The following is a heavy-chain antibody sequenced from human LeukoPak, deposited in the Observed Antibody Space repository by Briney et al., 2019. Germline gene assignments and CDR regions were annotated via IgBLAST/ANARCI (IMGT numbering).Heavy chain of an antibody. Sequence: GGSMRLSCVASGFSFTKCAMSWIRQAPGKGLEWVAIITATGDTAYYADSVKGRFTISRDISRNTVYMQMDSLRAEDTAIYYCAGDRNSDWYSPLDYWGQGSQVTVSP. J-gene: IGHJ4*02. V-gene: IGHV3-23*01. D-gene: IGHD6-19*01. CDR2: ITATGDTA. CDR1: GFSFTKCA. CDR3: AGDRNSDWYSPLDY.